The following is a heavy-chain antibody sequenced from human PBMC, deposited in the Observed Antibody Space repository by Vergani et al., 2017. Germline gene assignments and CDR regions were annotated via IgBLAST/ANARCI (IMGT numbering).Heavy chain of an antibody. V-gene: IGHV4-39*01. CDR2: IYYSGST. Sequence: QLQLHESGPGLVKPSATLSLTCSVSGASIRSSNYYWGWIRQPPGKGLEWIASIYYSGSTYYNPSLKSRVTISVDTSKNQFSLKLSSVTAAYTAVYFCARHSTVEWLVKLGWIDPWGQGILVTVSS. CDR1: GASIRSSNYY. D-gene: IGHD6-19*01. CDR3: ARHSTVEWLVKLGWIDP. J-gene: IGHJ5*02.